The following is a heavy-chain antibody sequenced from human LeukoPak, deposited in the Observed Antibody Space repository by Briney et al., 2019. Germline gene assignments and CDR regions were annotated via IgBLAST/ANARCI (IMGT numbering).Heavy chain of an antibody. CDR2: ISAYNGNT. CDR1: GYTFTSYG. Sequence: ASVKVSCKASGYTFTSYGISWVRQAPGQGLEWMGWISAYNGNTNYAQKLQGRVTMTTDTSTSTAYMELSSLRSEDTAVYYCATDYSSSWYRDFDYWGQGTLVTVSS. J-gene: IGHJ4*02. V-gene: IGHV1-18*01. CDR3: ATDYSSSWYRDFDY. D-gene: IGHD6-13*01.